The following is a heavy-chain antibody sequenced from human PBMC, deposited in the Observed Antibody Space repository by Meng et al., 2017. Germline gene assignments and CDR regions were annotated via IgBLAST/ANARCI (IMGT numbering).Heavy chain of an antibody. CDR2: INCNGGST. V-gene: IGHV3-20*04. CDR3: ASAGLSSGWSRDLDY. J-gene: IGHJ4*02. Sequence: GGSLSLSCAASGFTFGDYGMSWVRQAPGKGLEWVSGINCNGGSTGYADSVKVRFTISRDNAKHSLYLQMNSLIAEDTALYYCASAGLSSGWSRDLDYWGQGTLVTVSS. CDR1: GFTFGDYG. D-gene: IGHD6-19*01.